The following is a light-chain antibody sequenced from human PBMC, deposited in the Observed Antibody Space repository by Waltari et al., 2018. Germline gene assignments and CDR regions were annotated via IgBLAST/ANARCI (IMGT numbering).Light chain of an antibody. CDR3: QKYSDWPWT. J-gene: IGKJ1*01. CDR2: NAS. V-gene: IGKV3D-15*01. Sequence: VIMQSPATLSLSPGDRATLSCRASQSVGSTLAWYHQKPGQAPRLLIYNASSRATGIPDRFSGSGSGTEFTLTISGLDPEDVGVYYRQKYSDWPWTFGQGTKVEIK. CDR1: QSVGST.